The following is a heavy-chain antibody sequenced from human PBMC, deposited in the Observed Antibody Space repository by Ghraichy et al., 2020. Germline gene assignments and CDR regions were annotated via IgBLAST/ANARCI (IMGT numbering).Heavy chain of an antibody. Sequence: GGSLRLSCAASGFCFSRHWMSWVRQAPGKGLEWVASIKSDGSDSVYVDSVKGRFIISRDNAENSVSLEMNSLRVDDTAVYYCARDPYGDYKYGGTDYWGQGTLVSVSS. CDR3: ARDPYGDYKYGGTDY. CDR2: IKSDGSDS. V-gene: IGHV3-7*01. D-gene: IGHD4-17*01. J-gene: IGHJ4*02. CDR1: GFCFSRHW.